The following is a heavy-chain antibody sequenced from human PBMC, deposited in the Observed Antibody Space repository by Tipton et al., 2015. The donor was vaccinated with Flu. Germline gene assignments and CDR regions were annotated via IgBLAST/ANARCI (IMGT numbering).Heavy chain of an antibody. Sequence: TLSLTCAVSGDSISSDFYWAWIRQFPGKGLEWIGTVSRTGSTIYNPSLKSRVTISIDTSKNQFSLNMRSVTAADMAVYYCARRDYSNYVSDPKSWFDPWGEGALVAVSS. D-gene: IGHD4-11*01. J-gene: IGHJ5*02. CDR1: GDSISSDFY. CDR2: VSRTGST. V-gene: IGHV4-38-2*01. CDR3: ARRDYSNYVSDPKSWFDP.